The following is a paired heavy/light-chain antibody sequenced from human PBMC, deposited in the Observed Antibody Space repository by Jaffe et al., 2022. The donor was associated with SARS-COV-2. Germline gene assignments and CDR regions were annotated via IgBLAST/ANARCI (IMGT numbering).Heavy chain of an antibody. J-gene: IGHJ5*01. V-gene: IGHV3-7*03. CDR3: ARYMSTDNPPRRGFDS. CDR2: IKQDGSVT. CDR1: GFSFSSYW. Sequence: EVQLVESGGGLVQPGGSLRLSCAASGFSFSSYWMSWVRQAPGKGLEWVANIKQDGSVTHYVDSVKGRFTISRDNAKNSLCLQMNSLRADDTAVYYCARYMSTDNPPRRGFDSWGQGTLVTVSS. D-gene: IGHD1-1*01.
Light chain of an antibody. CDR3: MQSLQTPWT. J-gene: IGKJ1*01. CDR1: QSLLYSNGYNY. CDR2: LGS. V-gene: IGKV2-28*01. Sequence: DIVMTQSPLSLPVTPGEPASISCRSSQSLLYSNGYNYLLWYLQKPGQSPQLLIYLGSNRASGVPDRFSGSGSGTDFTLKISRVEAEDVGVYYCMQSLQTPWTFGQGTKVEIK.